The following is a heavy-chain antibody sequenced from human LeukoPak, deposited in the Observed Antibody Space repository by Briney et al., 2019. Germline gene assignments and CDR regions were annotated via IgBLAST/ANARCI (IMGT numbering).Heavy chain of an antibody. CDR2: ISSSSSYI. CDR3: ASAYSGSYYFDY. Sequence: GGSLRLSCAASGLTFSSYSMNWVRQAPGKGLEWVSSISSSSSYIYYADSVKGRFTISRDNAKNSLYLQMNSLRAEDTAVYYCASAYSGSYYFDYWGQGTLVTVSS. V-gene: IGHV3-21*01. D-gene: IGHD1-26*01. J-gene: IGHJ4*02. CDR1: GLTFSSYS.